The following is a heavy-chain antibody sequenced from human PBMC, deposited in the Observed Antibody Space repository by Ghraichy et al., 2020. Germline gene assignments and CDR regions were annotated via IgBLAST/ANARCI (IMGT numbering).Heavy chain of an antibody. J-gene: IGHJ3*02. D-gene: IGHD3-10*01. CDR3: ARATYGSGSYGYAFDI. Sequence: GGSLRLSCAASGFTFSSYDMHWVRQATGKGLEWVSAIGTAGDPYYPGSVKGRFTISRENAKNSLYLQMNSLRAGDTAVYYCARATYGSGSYGYAFDIWGQGTMVTVSS. CDR1: GFTFSSYD. V-gene: IGHV3-13*05. CDR2: IGTAGDP.